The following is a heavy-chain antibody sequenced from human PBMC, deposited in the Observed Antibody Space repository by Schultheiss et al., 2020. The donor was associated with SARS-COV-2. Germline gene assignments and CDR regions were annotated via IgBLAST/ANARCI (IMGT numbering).Heavy chain of an antibody. CDR3: ARQFYYYDSSGRDAFDI. V-gene: IGHV4-34*01. D-gene: IGHD3-22*01. CDR1: GGSFSGYY. J-gene: IGHJ3*02. Sequence: SETLSLTCAVYGGSFSGYYWSWIRQPPGKGLEWIGEINHSGSTNYNPSLKSRVTISVDTSKNQFSLKLSSVTAADTAVYYCARQFYYYDSSGRDAFDIWGQGTMVTVSS. CDR2: INHSGST.